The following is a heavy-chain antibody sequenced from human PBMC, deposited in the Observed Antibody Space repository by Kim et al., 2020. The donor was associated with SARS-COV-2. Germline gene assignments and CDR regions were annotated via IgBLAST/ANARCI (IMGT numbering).Heavy chain of an antibody. Sequence: GGSLRLSCAASGFTFSSYSMNWVRQAPGKGLEWVSYISSSSSTIYYADSVKGRFTISRDNAKNSLYLQMNSLRDEDTAVYYCARELQWLGIFVGMDVWVQGTTVTVSS. J-gene: IGHJ6*02. CDR1: GFTFSSYS. D-gene: IGHD6-19*01. CDR3: ARELQWLGIFVGMDV. CDR2: ISSSSSTI. V-gene: IGHV3-48*02.